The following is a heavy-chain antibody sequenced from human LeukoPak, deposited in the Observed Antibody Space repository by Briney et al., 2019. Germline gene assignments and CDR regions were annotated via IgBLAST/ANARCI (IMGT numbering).Heavy chain of an antibody. CDR3: ARNQDSSWYYYYMDV. J-gene: IGHJ6*03. V-gene: IGHV3-23*01. Sequence: PGGSLRLSCAASGFTFNNYAMSWVRQASGKGRERVSTITGSGGSTYSADSVKGRLTISRDNSKNTLYLQMNSLRADDTALYYCARNQDSSWYYYYMDVWGKGTTVTVSS. CDR1: GFTFNNYA. CDR2: ITGSGGST. D-gene: IGHD6-13*01.